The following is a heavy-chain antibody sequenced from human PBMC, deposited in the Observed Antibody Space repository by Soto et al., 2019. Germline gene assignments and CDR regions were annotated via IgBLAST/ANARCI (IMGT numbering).Heavy chain of an antibody. CDR3: AKRRGVGLTRSSFDY. CDR2: IDPSGGDT. V-gene: IGHV1-46*02. D-gene: IGHD1-26*01. Sequence: QVQLVQSGAEVRKPGASVKVSCKASGYTFNRHYIQWVRQAPGQGLEWMGMIDPSGGDTNYAKKFQGRVTLTRGTSTSTVYMELSSLRSEDTAVYYCAKRRGVGLTRSSFDYWGPGTLVIVSS. CDR1: GYTFNRHY. J-gene: IGHJ4*02.